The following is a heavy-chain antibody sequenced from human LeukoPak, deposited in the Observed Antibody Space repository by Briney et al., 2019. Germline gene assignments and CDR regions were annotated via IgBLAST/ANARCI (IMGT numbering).Heavy chain of an antibody. CDR2: IYYSGST. CDR1: GFTFSSYA. J-gene: IGHJ4*02. V-gene: IGHV4-39*01. CDR3: ASVDCSSTSCYTFYFDY. D-gene: IGHD2-2*02. Sequence: GSLRLSCAASGFTFSSYAMSWVRQAPGKGLEWIGSIYYSGSTYYNPSLKSRVTISVDTSKNQFSLKLSSVTAADTAVYYCASVDCSSTSCYTFYFDYWGQGTLVTVSS.